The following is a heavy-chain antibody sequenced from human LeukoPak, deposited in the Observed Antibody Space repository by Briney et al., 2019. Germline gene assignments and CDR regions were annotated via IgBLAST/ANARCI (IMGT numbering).Heavy chain of an antibody. V-gene: IGHV3-48*03. D-gene: IGHD3-10*02. Sequence: GRSLRLSCAASGFTFSSYEMNWVRQAPGKGLEWVSYISSSGSTIYYADSVKGRFTISRDNAKNSLYLQMNSLRAECTAVYYCAELGITMIGGVWGKGTTVTISS. CDR1: GFTFSSYE. J-gene: IGHJ6*04. CDR3: AELGITMIGGV. CDR2: ISSSGSTI.